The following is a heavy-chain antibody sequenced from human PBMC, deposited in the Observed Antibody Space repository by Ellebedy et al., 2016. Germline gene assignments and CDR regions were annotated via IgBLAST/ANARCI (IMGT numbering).Heavy chain of an antibody. CDR1: GYTFTTFS. CDR2: VNTFSGNT. Sequence: ASVKVSXXASGYTFTTFSITWVRQVPGQGLEWMGFVNTFSGNTKFAQKFQGRVSMTTDSSTHTAYKDLRSLRSDDTATYYCAKTSGWGYGENWGQGTLVTVSS. J-gene: IGHJ4*02. V-gene: IGHV1-18*04. D-gene: IGHD3-10*01. CDR3: AKTSGWGYGEN.